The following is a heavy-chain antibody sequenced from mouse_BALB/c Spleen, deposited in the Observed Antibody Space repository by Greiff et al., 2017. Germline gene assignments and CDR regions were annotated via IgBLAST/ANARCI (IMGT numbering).Heavy chain of an antibody. V-gene: IGHV1-5*01. CDR1: GYTFTSYW. Sequence: EVQLQQSGTVLARPGASVKMSCKASGYTFTSYWMHWVKQRPGQGLEWIGVIYPGNSDTSYNQKFKGKAKLTAVTSTSTAYMELSSLTNEDSAVYYCTRGGYGNPAWFAYWGQGTLVTVSA. D-gene: IGHD2-10*02. CDR2: IYPGNSDT. CDR3: TRGGYGNPAWFAY. J-gene: IGHJ3*01.